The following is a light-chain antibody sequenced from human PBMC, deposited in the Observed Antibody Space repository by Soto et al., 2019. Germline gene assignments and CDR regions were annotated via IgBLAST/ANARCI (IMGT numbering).Light chain of an antibody. J-gene: IGKJ1*01. CDR1: QSVSSN. CDR3: QQYHNWPT. V-gene: IGKV3-15*01. Sequence: EIVMTQSPATLSVSPGEGVTLSCRASQSVSSNLAWYQQKPGQAPRLLIYGASTRATGIPARFSGSGSGTEFTLTISSLQSEDFAVYYCQQYHNWPTFGQGTKVDIK. CDR2: GAS.